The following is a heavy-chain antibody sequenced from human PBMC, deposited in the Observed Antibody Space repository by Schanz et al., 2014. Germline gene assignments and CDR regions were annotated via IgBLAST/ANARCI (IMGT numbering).Heavy chain of an antibody. CDR1: EFTFSSYK. CDR3: ARSYYDFSWGSYRFRAFDT. J-gene: IGHJ3*02. D-gene: IGHD3-16*02. Sequence: PGGSLRLSCEASEFTFSSYKMHWVRQVPGKGLEWVSCTNGDGTNAKYADSVKGRFTISRDNAKKTLSLQMISLRAEDTAIYFCARSYYDFSWGSYRFRAFDTWGQGTTVIVSS. CDR2: TNGDGTNA. V-gene: IGHV3-74*01.